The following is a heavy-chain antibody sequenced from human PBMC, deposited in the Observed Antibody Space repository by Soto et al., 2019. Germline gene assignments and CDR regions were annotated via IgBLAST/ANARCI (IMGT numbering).Heavy chain of an antibody. Sequence: PGGSLRLSCATSGFSVNSRDMHWVRQITGKGLEWVSGITIAGDTYYPDSVKGRFTISRENARNSLFLQMNSLRVGDTAVYYCASARHLAGITASFFDYWGQGALVTVSS. D-gene: IGHD1-7*01. J-gene: IGHJ4*02. CDR1: GFSVNSRD. CDR3: ASARHLAGITASFFDY. V-gene: IGHV3-13*01. CDR2: ITIAGDT.